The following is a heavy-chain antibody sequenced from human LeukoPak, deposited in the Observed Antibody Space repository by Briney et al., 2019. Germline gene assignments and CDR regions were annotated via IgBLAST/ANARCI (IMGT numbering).Heavy chain of an antibody. Sequence: PGGSLRLSCAASGFTFSSYGMHWVRQAPGKGLEWVAVIWYDGSNKYYADSVKGRFTISRDNSKNTLYLQMNSLRAEDTAVYYCARADSYGDYVGNFDYWGQGTLVTVSS. CDR1: GFTFSSYG. V-gene: IGHV3-33*01. CDR2: IWYDGSNK. CDR3: ARADSYGDYVGNFDY. J-gene: IGHJ4*02. D-gene: IGHD4-17*01.